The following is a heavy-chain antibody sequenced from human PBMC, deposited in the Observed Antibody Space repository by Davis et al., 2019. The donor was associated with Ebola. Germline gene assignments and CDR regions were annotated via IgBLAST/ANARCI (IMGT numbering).Heavy chain of an antibody. D-gene: IGHD6-13*01. CDR2: ISSSGGST. CDR3: VGDYSSLY. V-gene: IGHV3-64D*06. CDR1: GFTFSSYT. Sequence: GESLKISCSASGFTFSSYTLPWVRQAPGKGLEYVSTISSSGGSTSYADSVKGRFTISRDNSKNTLYLQMSSLRADDTAFYYCVGDYSSLYWGQGTLVTVSS. J-gene: IGHJ4*02.